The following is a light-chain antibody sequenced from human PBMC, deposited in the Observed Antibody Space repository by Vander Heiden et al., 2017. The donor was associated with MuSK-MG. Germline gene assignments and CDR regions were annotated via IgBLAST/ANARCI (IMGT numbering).Light chain of an antibody. CDR3: RIWLSGAVI. Sequence: QAVLTQPSSLSASPGASASLTCTLRSGITVGTYRIYWYKKQSGSPPQYLLRYKSVADKPRGLGAPSRFSGSKDASANAGILVISGVQAEDEADYYCRIWLSGAVIFGGGTKLTVL. CDR2: YKSVADK. V-gene: IGLV5-45*03. J-gene: IGLJ2*01. CDR1: SGITVGTYR.